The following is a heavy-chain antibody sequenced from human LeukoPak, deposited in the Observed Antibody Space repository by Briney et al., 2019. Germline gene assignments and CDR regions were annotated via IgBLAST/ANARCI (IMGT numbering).Heavy chain of an antibody. J-gene: IGHJ4*02. CDR1: GYSFTNYV. V-gene: IGHV1-3*04. CDR2: INTDNGNR. D-gene: IGHD3-16*01. Sequence: GASVKVSCKASGYSFTNYVIHWVRQAPGQRLEWMGWINTDNGNRKYSQRFQDSVSITRDTSASTVYLEVSSLSSEGTAVYYCARWGRGQCYDFWGQGTLVTVSS. CDR3: ARWGRGQCYDF.